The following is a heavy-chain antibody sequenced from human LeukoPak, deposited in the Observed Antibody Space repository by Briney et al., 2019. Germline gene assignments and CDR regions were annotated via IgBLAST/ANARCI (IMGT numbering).Heavy chain of an antibody. CDR3: ASYDFWSGPPY. Sequence: SETLSLTCTVSGGSISRYYWSWIRQPPGKGLEWIGYIYYSGSTKYNPSLKSRVTISVDTSKNQFSLKLSSVTAADTAVYYCASYDFWSGPPYWGQGTLVTVSS. J-gene: IGHJ4*02. CDR2: IYYSGST. CDR1: GGSISRYY. V-gene: IGHV4-59*01. D-gene: IGHD3-3*01.